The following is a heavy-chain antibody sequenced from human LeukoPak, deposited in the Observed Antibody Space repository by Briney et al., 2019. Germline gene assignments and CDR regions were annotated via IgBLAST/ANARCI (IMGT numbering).Heavy chain of an antibody. CDR3: AKGGDIVGARDWFDP. CDR2: ISGSGGST. J-gene: IGHJ5*02. V-gene: IGHV3-23*01. D-gene: IGHD1-26*01. Sequence: GGSLRLSCAASGFTFSSYAMSWVRQAPGKGLEWVSAISGSGGSTYYADSVKGRFTISRDNSKNTLYLQMNSLRAEDTAVYYCAKGGDIVGARDWFDPWGQGTLVTVSS. CDR1: GFTFSSYA.